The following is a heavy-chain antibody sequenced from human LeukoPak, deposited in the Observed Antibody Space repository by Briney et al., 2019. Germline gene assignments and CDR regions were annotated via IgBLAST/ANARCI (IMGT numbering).Heavy chain of an antibody. CDR3: AKEYDSGGYGAYFDY. D-gene: IGHD3-10*01. CDR1: KFTFSNYG. J-gene: IGHJ4*02. V-gene: IGHV3-30*18. CDR2: ISSDGGTK. Sequence: GRSLRLSCTASKFTFSNYGMQWVRQAPGKGLEWVAVISSDGGTKYYADSVKGRFTLSRDNSRNTLDLQMNSLGPEDTAVYNCAKEYDSGGYGAYFDYWGQGTLVTVSS.